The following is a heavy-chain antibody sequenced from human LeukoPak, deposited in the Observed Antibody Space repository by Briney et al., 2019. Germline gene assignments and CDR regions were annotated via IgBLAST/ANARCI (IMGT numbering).Heavy chain of an antibody. J-gene: IGHJ3*02. CDR2: IYTRGST. CDR3: ARGRYCSADICSGGDAFDI. V-gene: IGHV4-4*07. D-gene: IGHD2-15*01. Sequence: SETLSLTCTISGGSINNYYWSWIRQPAGKGLEWIGRIYTRGSTNYNPSLKSRVTMSVDTSKNQFSLKLSSVTAADTAVYYCARGRYCSADICSGGDAFDIWGQGTMVSVSS. CDR1: GGSINNYY.